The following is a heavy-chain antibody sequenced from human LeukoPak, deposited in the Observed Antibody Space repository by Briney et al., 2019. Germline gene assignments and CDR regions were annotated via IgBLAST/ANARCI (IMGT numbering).Heavy chain of an antibody. CDR2: IYPGDSDT. V-gene: IGHV5-51*01. J-gene: IGHJ3*02. D-gene: IGHD5-24*01. CDR1: GYSFTSYW. CDR3: ARLALRETLDAFDI. Sequence: GESLKISCKGSGYSFTSYWIGWARPMPGKGLEWMGIIYPGDSDTRYSPSFQGQVTISADKSISTAYLQWSSLKASDTAMYYCARLALRETLDAFDIWGQGTMVTVSS.